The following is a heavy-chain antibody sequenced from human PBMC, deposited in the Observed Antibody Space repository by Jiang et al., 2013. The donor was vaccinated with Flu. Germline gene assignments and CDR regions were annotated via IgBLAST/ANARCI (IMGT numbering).Heavy chain of an antibody. CDR2: IYPGDSDT. CDR1: GYSFTSYW. J-gene: IGHJ3*02. D-gene: IGHD6-19*01. V-gene: IGHV5-51*01. Sequence: AEVKKPGESLKISCKGSGYSFTSYWIGWVRQMPGKGLEWMGIIYPGDSDTRYSPSFQGQVTISADKSISTAYLQWSSLKASDTAMYYCASNVGHSSGWYLAFDIWGQGTMVTVSS. CDR3: ASNVGHSSGWYLAFDI.